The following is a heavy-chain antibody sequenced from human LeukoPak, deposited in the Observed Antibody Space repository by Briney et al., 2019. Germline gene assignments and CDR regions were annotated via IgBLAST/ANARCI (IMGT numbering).Heavy chain of an antibody. J-gene: IGHJ4*02. CDR2: IVVGSGNT. CDR1: GFTFTSSA. Sequence: SVKVSCKASGFTFTSSAIQWVRQARGQRLEWIGWIVVGSGNTNYAQKFQERVTITRDMSTSTAYMELSSLRSEDTAVYYCAADQGETGTTDFDYWGQGTLVTVSS. D-gene: IGHD1-7*01. CDR3: AADQGETGTTDFDY. V-gene: IGHV1-58*02.